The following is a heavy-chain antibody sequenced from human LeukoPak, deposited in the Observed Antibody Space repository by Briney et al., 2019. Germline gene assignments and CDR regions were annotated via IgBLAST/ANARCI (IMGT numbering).Heavy chain of an antibody. D-gene: IGHD1-1*01. Sequence: SETLSLTCTVSGGSISSYYWSWIRQPPGKGLEWIGYIYYSGSTNYNPSLKSRVTISVDTSKNQFSLKLSSVTAADTAVYYCARDIHRGYANWFDPWGQGTLVTVSS. V-gene: IGHV4-59*01. CDR1: GGSISSYY. CDR3: ARDIHRGYANWFDP. J-gene: IGHJ5*02. CDR2: IYYSGST.